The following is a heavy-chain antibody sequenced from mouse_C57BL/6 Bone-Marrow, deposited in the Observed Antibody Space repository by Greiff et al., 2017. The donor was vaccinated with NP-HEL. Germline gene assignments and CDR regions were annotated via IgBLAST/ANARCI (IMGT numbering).Heavy chain of an antibody. J-gene: IGHJ3*01. CDR3: AISTMVTTGWFAY. CDR2: IWRGGST. CDR1: GFSLTSYG. V-gene: IGHV2-5*01. Sequence: QVQLQQSGPGLVQPSQSLSITCTVSGFSLTSYGVHWVRQSPGKGLEWLGVIWRGGSTDYNAAFMSRLSITKDNSKSQVFFKKNSLQADDTAIYYCAISTMVTTGWFAYWGQGTLVTVSA. D-gene: IGHD2-2*01.